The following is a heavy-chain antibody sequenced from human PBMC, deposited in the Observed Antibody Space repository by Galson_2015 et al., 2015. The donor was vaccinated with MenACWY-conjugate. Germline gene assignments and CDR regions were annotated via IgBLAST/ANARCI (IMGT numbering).Heavy chain of an antibody. CDR3: ARVSSGSYLTPFDY. J-gene: IGHJ4*02. V-gene: IGHV1-2*04. CDR1: GYTFTGYY. D-gene: IGHD1-26*01. CDR2: INPNSGGT. Sequence: SVKVSCKASGYTFTGYYMRWVRQAPGQGLEWMGWINPNSGGTNYAQKFQGWVTMTRDTSISTAYMELSRLRSDDTAVYYCARVSSGSYLTPFDYWGQGTLVTVSS.